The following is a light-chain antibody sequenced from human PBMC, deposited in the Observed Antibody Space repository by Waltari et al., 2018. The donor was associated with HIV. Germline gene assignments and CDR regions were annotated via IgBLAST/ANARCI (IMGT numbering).Light chain of an antibody. Sequence: QSVLTQPPSVSGAPGQTVTISCTGSSSNIGAHYGVNWYQQRPGTAPRLLIFSDHNRPSGVPDRCAGSRAGTSASLAITGRQAEDESDYYCQSFDNSLSAVLFGGGTKLTVL. CDR3: QSFDNSLSAVL. CDR2: SDH. V-gene: IGLV1-40*01. J-gene: IGLJ3*02. CDR1: SSNIGAHYG.